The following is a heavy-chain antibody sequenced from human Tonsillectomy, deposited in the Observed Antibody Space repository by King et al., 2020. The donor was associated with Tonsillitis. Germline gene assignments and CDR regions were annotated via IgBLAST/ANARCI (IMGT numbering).Heavy chain of an antibody. V-gene: IGHV5-51*01. CDR1: GYSFPNYW. D-gene: IGHD3-10*01. Sequence: AQLVQSGAEVKKPGESLKISCEGSGYSFPNYWIGWVRQLPGKGLEWMGVIYPDDSETRYSPSFQGQVTISSDRSTSTAYLQWNSLKASDTAIYYCPRQGWVGSACHYAYYSDVWGKGT. J-gene: IGHJ6*03. CDR2: IYPDDSET. CDR3: PRQGWVGSACHYAYYSDV.